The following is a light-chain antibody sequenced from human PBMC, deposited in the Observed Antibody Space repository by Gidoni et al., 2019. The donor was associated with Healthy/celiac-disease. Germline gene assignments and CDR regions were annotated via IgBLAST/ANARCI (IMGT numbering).Light chain of an antibody. J-gene: IGLJ1*01. Sequence: QSVLTQPPSVSAAPGQKVPISCSGSSSNIGNNFVSWYQQLPGTAPKLLIYDNNKRPSGIPDRFSGSKSGTSATLGITGLQTGDEAVYYCGTWDSSLSPGYVFGTGTKVTVL. CDR1: SSNIGNNF. CDR3: GTWDSSLSPGYV. CDR2: DNN. V-gene: IGLV1-51*01.